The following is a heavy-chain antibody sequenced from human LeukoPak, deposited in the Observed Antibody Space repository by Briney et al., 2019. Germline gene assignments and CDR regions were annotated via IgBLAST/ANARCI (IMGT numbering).Heavy chain of an antibody. CDR2: ISYDGSNK. CDR3: AKGPSYYYANYGMDV. D-gene: IGHD3-10*01. V-gene: IGHV3-30*18. Sequence: GGSLRLSCAASGFTFSSYGMHWVRQAPGKGLEWVAVISYDGSNKYYADSVKGRFTISRDNSKNTLYLQMNSLRAEGTAVYYCAKGPSYYYANYGMDVWGQGTTVTVSS. CDR1: GFTFSSYG. J-gene: IGHJ6*02.